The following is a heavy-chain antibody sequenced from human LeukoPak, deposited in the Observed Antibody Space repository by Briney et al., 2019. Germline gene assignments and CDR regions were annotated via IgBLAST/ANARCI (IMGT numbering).Heavy chain of an antibody. V-gene: IGHV3-7*01. Sequence: PGGSLRLSCAASGFTFSSYWMSWVRQAPGKGLEWVANIKQDGSEKYYVDSVKGRFTISRDNAKNSLYLQMNSLRAEDTAVYYCARAAGGGLRWTYFDYWGQGTLVTVSS. D-gene: IGHD4-23*01. CDR1: GFTFSSYW. CDR3: ARAAGGGLRWTYFDY. J-gene: IGHJ4*02. CDR2: IKQDGSEK.